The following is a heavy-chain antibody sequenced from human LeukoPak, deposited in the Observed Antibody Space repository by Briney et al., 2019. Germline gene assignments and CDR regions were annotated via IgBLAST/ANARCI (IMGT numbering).Heavy chain of an antibody. CDR2: IRYDGSNK. CDR3: AKGSKAVLFTRDHYMDV. CDR1: GFTFSSYD. Sequence: PGGSLRLSCAASGFTFSSYDIHWVRQAPGKGLEWVAFIRYDGSNKYYADSVRGRFTISRDNSKNPLYLQMNSLRAEDTAVYFCAKGSKAVLFTRDHYMDVWGKGTTVTISS. D-gene: IGHD6-19*01. V-gene: IGHV3-30*02. J-gene: IGHJ6*03.